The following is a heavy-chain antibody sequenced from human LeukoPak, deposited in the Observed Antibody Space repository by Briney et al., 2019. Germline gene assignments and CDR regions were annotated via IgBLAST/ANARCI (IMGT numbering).Heavy chain of an antibody. J-gene: IGHJ4*02. CDR1: GYTFTGYY. Sequence: VASVKVSCKASGYTFTGYYIHWVRQAPGQGLEWMGWINPHSGGTKFAQKFQGRVTMTRDTSISTAYMEVSRLRSDDAAVYYCAREYYDILTGSLDYWGQGTLVTVSS. CDR3: AREYYDILTGSLDY. CDR2: INPHSGGT. D-gene: IGHD3-9*01. V-gene: IGHV1-2*02.